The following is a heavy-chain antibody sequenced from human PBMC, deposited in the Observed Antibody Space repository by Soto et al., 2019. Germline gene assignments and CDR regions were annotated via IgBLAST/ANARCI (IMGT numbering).Heavy chain of an antibody. J-gene: IGHJ4*02. V-gene: IGHV4-4*02. Sequence: PSETLSLTCAVSGVSISSGNWWTWIRQPPGKGLEWIGEINHSGSTNYNPSLKSRVTISVDTSKNQFSLKLSSVTAADTAVYYCAREGLLRWYSRGYFDYWGQGTLVTVSS. CDR1: GVSISSGNW. CDR3: AREGLLRWYSRGYFDY. CDR2: INHSGST. D-gene: IGHD4-17*01.